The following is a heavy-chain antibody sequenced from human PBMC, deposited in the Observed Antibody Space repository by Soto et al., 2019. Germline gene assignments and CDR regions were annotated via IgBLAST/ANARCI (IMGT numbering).Heavy chain of an antibody. Sequence: SETLSVTCTVSGASISSHYWSWVRQPPGKGLEWIGYIHYSGSTRYDPSLTSRVDISLDPSKEHFSLSLRSVTAADTAPYYCVRSYSSGWYNRFPPWGPGTQVT. V-gene: IGHV4-59*11. CDR3: VRSYSSGWYNRFPP. J-gene: IGHJ5*02. CDR1: GASISSHY. CDR2: IHYSGST. D-gene: IGHD3-22*01.